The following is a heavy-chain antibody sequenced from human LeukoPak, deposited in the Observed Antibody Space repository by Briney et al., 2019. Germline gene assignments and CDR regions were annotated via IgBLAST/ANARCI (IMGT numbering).Heavy chain of an antibody. CDR3: ARGMRLVRGIMFDF. J-gene: IGHJ4*01. Sequence: GAPRLSCAASGFTFSSFEMSWVRQAPGTGLEWISYISSSGSTMYYADSVKGHFTTSRDNVKNSLYLQMNDLRAEDTAVNYCARGMRLVRGIMFDFWGHGTL. D-gene: IGHD3-10*01. CDR1: GFTFSSFE. CDR2: ISSSGSTM. V-gene: IGHV3-48*03.